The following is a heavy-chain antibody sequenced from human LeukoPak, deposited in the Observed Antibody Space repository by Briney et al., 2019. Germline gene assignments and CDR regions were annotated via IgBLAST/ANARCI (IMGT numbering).Heavy chain of an antibody. CDR3: ARGLIAAPRQGWFDP. CDR1: GGSISSYY. D-gene: IGHD6-13*01. J-gene: IGHJ5*02. Sequence: SETLSLTCTVSGGSISSYYWSWIRQPPGKGLEWIGEIYHSGSTNYNPSLKSRVTISVDTSKNQFSLKLSSVTAADTAVYYCARGLIAAPRQGWFDPWGQGTLVTVSS. V-gene: IGHV4-59*12. CDR2: IYHSGST.